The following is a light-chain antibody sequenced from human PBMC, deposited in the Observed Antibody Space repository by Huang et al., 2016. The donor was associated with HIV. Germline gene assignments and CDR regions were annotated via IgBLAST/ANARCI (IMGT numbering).Light chain of an antibody. V-gene: IGKV3-11*01. CDR1: QSVRNY. J-gene: IGKJ1*01. Sequence: EIVLTQSPATLSLSPGERATLSCRATQSVRNYLAWYQQKPGQAPRLLIDDASNRATGIPARFSGSGYGTDFTLTISSLEPEDFAVYYCQQRTDWPTFGRGTKVEIK. CDR3: QQRTDWPT. CDR2: DAS.